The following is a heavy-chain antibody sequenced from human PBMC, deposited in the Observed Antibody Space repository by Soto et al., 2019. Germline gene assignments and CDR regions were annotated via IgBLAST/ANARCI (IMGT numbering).Heavy chain of an antibody. J-gene: IGHJ4*02. Sequence: GGSLRLSCAASGFTFSDYYMSWIRQAPGKGLEWVSYISSSGSTIYYADSVKGRFTISRDNAKNSLYLQMNSLRAEDTAVYYCARRPYYGVEYYFDYWGQGTLVTVSS. V-gene: IGHV3-11*01. D-gene: IGHD4-17*01. CDR3: ARRPYYGVEYYFDY. CDR1: GFTFSDYY. CDR2: ISSSGSTI.